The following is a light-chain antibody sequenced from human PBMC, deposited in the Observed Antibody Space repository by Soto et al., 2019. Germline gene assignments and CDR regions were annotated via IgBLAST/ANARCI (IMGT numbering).Light chain of an antibody. CDR2: YAS. J-gene: IGKJ3*01. Sequence: EMVMTQSPATLSVSPGERVTLSCRASESVHRNLAWYQQKPGQRPRLLIYYASTRATGVPDRFTGSGSGTEFTLTISSLQSEYFGVYHCQHYSNWPPTFGPGTKVEIK. V-gene: IGKV3-15*01. CDR3: QHYSNWPPT. CDR1: ESVHRN.